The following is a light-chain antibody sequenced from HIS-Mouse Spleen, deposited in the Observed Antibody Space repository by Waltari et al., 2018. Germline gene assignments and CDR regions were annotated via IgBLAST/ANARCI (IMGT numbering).Light chain of an antibody. CDR1: SSDVGSYNL. CDR3: CSYAGSSTVV. J-gene: IGLJ2*01. V-gene: IGLV2-23*01. Sequence: QSALTQPASVSGSPGRSITLPCTGTSSDVGSYNLLSWYQQHPGKAPKLMIYEGSKRPSGVSNRFSGSKSGNTASLTISGLQAEDEADYYCCSYAGSSTVVFGGGTKLTVL. CDR2: EGS.